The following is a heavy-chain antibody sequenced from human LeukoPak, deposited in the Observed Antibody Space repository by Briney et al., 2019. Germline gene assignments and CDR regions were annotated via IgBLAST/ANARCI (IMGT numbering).Heavy chain of an antibody. V-gene: IGHV4-34*01. J-gene: IGHJ4*02. Sequence: LLGEINHSGGTNYNPSLKSRVTISVDTSKNQFSLNLNSVTAADTAVYFCARRLYDYVWGTYRSYYFDYWGQGTLVTVSS. D-gene: IGHD3-16*02. CDR3: ARRLYDYVWGTYRSYYFDY. CDR2: INHSGGT.